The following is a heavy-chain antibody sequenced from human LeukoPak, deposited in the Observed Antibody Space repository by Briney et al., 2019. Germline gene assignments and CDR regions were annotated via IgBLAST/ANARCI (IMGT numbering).Heavy chain of an antibody. V-gene: IGHV3-15*01. CDR2: IKGKTDGGTT. CDR1: GFTFSNAW. Sequence: GGSLRLSCAASGFTFSNAWMDWVRQAPGKGLEWVSRIKGKTDGGTTDYTAPVKGRFTISRDDSKNTLYLEMSSLKTDDTAIYYCTISGGRGEPHDYWGQGTLVTVSS. CDR3: TISGGRGEPHDY. J-gene: IGHJ4*02. D-gene: IGHD1-14*01.